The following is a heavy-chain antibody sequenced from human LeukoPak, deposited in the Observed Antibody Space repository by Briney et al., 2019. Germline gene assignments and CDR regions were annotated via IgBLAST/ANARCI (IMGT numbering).Heavy chain of an antibody. D-gene: IGHD2-15*01. CDR1: GFTFSSYA. V-gene: IGHV3-23*01. CDR2: ISGSGGST. CDR3: AKDGVAAISSMWLVHPYYFDY. Sequence: SGGSLRLSCAASGFTFSSYAMSWVRQAPGKGLEWASAISGSGGSTYYADSVKGRFTISRDNSKNTLYLQMNSLRAEDTAVYYCAKDGVAAISSMWLVHPYYFDYWGQGTLVTVSS. J-gene: IGHJ4*02.